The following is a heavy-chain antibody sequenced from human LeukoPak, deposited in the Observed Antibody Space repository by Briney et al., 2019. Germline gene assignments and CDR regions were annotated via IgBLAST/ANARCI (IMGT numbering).Heavy chain of an antibody. CDR1: GFTFRNYA. J-gene: IGHJ4*02. CDR3: AKCPSTYDFWSTPSYYFDS. D-gene: IGHD3-3*01. CDR2: LSASGGST. Sequence: PGGSLRLSCAASGFTFRNYAMTWVRQAPGKGLQWVSALSASGGSTYYADSVQGRFTISRDNSKNTLYLQVNSLRAEDTALYYCAKCPSTYDFWSTPSYYFDSWGQGTLVTVSS. V-gene: IGHV3-23*01.